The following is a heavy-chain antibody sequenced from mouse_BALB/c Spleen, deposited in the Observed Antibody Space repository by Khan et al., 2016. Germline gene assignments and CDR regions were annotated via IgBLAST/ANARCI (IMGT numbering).Heavy chain of an antibody. J-gene: IGHJ1*01. CDR2: INSDGSAI. CDR3: MRYNYHYWYFDV. V-gene: IGHV11-2*02. D-gene: IGHD1-3*01. Sequence: EVQLLETGGGLVQPGGSRGLSCEGSGFTFSGFWMSWVRQTPGKTLEWIGDINSDGSAINYAPSIKDRYTIFRDNDKSTLYLQMSNVRSEDTATYFCMRYNYHYWYFDVWAKGPRSPSPQ. CDR1: GFTFSGFW.